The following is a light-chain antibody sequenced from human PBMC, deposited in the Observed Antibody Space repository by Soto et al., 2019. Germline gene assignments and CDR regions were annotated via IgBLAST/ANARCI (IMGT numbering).Light chain of an antibody. Sequence: EIVLTQSPGTLSVSPGERATLSCRPSQSVSSKLAWYQQKPGQAPRLLFYGASTGATGIPARFSGSGSEIEFTLSISSLQSEDFAVYYCQQYNNWPGTFGQGTRWIS. CDR1: QSVSSK. CDR2: GAS. V-gene: IGKV3-15*01. J-gene: IGKJ1*01. CDR3: QQYNNWPGT.